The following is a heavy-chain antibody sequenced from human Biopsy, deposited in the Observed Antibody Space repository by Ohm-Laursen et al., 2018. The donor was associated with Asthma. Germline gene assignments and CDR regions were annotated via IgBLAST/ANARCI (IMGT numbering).Heavy chain of an antibody. CDR2: IYSGGTS. CDR3: ARGDSSNWSHYYFDY. V-gene: IGHV3-53*01. CDR1: GSAVRRDH. Sequence: SLRLSCSASGSAVRRDHMLWVRQAPGKGLEWVSVIYSGGTSHTADSVRGRFTISRDYSKNTLYLQMHSLRAEDTAVYYCARGDSSNWSHYYFDYWGQGTLVTVSS. D-gene: IGHD3-22*01. J-gene: IGHJ4*02.